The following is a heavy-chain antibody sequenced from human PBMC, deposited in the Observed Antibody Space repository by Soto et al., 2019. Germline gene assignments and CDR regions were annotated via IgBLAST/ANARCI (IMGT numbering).Heavy chain of an antibody. J-gene: IGHJ5*01. V-gene: IGHV1-69*13. CDR3: ATVGAFYS. CDR2: IIPIFGTA. D-gene: IGHD1-26*01. CDR1: GGTFSSYA. Sequence: SAKVSGKASGGTFSSYAISWVRQAPGQGLEWMGGIIPIFGTANYAQKFQARVTITADESTSTAYVELSSLRSEDTAVYYCATVGAFYSWCQRAALPLSS.